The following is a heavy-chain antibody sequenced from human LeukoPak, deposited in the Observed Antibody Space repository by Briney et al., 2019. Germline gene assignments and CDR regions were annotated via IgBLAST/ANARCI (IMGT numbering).Heavy chain of an antibody. V-gene: IGHV6-1*01. J-gene: IGHJ4*02. CDR3: ASDFWSGWRYFDY. CDR2: TYYRSKWYN. CDR1: GDSVASNSAA. D-gene: IGHD3-3*01. Sequence: SQTLSLTCAIAGDSVASNSAAWNWIRQSPSRGLEWLGRTYYRSKWYNDYAVSVKSRITINADTSKNQFSLQVNSVTPEDTAVYYCASDFWSGWRYFDYWGQGTLVTVSS.